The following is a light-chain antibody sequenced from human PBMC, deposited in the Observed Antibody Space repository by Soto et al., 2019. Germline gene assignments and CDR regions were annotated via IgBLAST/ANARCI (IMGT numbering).Light chain of an antibody. CDR2: GAS. J-gene: IGKJ5*01. CDR1: QSVSSY. Sequence: EIGMTQSPATLSVSPGERATLSCRASQSVSSYLAWYQQKPGQAPRLLIYGASSRATGIPDRFSGTGSETDFTLTISRLEPEDFAVYYCQQYDNSPITFGQGTRLEIK. CDR3: QQYDNSPIT. V-gene: IGKV3-20*01.